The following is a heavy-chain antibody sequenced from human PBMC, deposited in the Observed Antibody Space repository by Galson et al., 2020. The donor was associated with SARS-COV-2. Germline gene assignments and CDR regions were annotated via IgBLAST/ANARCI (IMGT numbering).Heavy chain of an antibody. CDR2: IDWDDDQ. Sequence: SGPTLVKPTQTPPLPFTSPGFSLSTSGMWLTWTRHPPEKPLEWLARIDWDDDQYYSTSLKTRLTISKDTSKNQVVLTMANMDPGDTDTYYCERIDRSVCRGNYWGKGSLVTVSS. D-gene: IGHD3-22*01. V-gene: IGHV2-70*11. J-gene: IGHJ4*02. CDR3: ERIDRSVCRGNY. CDR1: GFSLSTSGMW.